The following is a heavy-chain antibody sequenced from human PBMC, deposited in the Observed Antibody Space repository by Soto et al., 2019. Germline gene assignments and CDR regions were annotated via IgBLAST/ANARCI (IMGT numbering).Heavy chain of an antibody. V-gene: IGHV3-23*01. CDR1: GFTFSTYA. CDR3: ARESRTSYYDTTGSYDY. Sequence: GGSLRLSCAASGFTFSTYAMAWVRQAPGKGLEWVSGVSASGLNTDYADPVKGRFYISRDNSKNSLYLQMNSLRAEDTAVYYCARESRTSYYDTTGSYDYWGQGTLVTVSS. D-gene: IGHD3-22*01. CDR2: VSASGLNT. J-gene: IGHJ4*02.